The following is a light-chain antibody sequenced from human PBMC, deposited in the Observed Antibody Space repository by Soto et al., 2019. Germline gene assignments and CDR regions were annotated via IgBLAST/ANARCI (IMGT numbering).Light chain of an antibody. V-gene: IGKV3-20*01. CDR3: QQYARSPYT. Sequence: EIVLTQSPGTLSLSPGERAILSCRASQTVTSGYLAWYQQRPGQAPRLLIFGASHRAPDIPDRFSGSGSGTDFTLPISSLEPEEFAVFYCQQYARSPYTFGQGTNLEI. J-gene: IGKJ2*01. CDR2: GAS. CDR1: QTVTSGY.